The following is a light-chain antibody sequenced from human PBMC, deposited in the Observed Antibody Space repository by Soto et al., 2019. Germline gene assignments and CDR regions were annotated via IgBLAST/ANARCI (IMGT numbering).Light chain of an antibody. CDR2: GAS. J-gene: IGKJ1*01. CDR1: QSVSSN. V-gene: IGKV3-15*01. CDR3: QRYGG. Sequence: EIGMTQSPATLSVSPGERATLSCRASQSVSSNLAWYQQKPGQAPRLLIYGASTRATGIPARFSGSGSGTEFTLTISRLEPEDIAVYYCQRYGGFGQGTKVDIK.